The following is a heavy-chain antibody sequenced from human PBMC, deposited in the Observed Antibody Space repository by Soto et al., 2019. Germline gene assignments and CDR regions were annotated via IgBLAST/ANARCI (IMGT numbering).Heavy chain of an antibody. V-gene: IGHV3-30-3*01. CDR3: AREGKQGREWLSTMGYYYYYGMDV. CDR1: GFTFSSYA. CDR2: ISYDGSNK. D-gene: IGHD6-19*01. Sequence: PGGSLRLSCAASGFTFSSYAMHWVRQAPGKGLEWVAVISYDGSNKYYADSVKGRFTISRDNSKNTLYLQMNSLRAEDTAVYYCAREGKQGREWLSTMGYYYYYGMDVWGQGTTVTVSS. J-gene: IGHJ6*02.